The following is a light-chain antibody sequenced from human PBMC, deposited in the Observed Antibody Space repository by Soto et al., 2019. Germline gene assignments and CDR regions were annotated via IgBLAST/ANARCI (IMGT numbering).Light chain of an antibody. CDR2: GTS. Sequence: EIVLTQSPGTLSLSPGERATLSCRASQSVSSSYLGWYQQKPGQAPRLLIYGTSCRPTGIPDRFSGSGSGTDFTLTISRMEPEDFAVYYCQHYGGSPSFTFGPGTKVDIK. V-gene: IGKV3-20*01. CDR3: QHYGGSPSFT. CDR1: QSVSSSY. J-gene: IGKJ3*01.